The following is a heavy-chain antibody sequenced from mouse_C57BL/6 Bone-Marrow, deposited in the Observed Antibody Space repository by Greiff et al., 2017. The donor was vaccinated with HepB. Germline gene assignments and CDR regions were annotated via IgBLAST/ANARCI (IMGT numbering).Heavy chain of an antibody. Sequence: EVKLVESGGDLVKPGGSLKLSCAASGFTFSSYGMSWVRQTPDKRLEWVATISSGGSYTYYPDSVKGRFTISRDNAKNTLYLQMSSLKSEDTAMYYCASSYYSNYVFAYWGQGTLVTVSA. CDR2: ISSGGSYT. V-gene: IGHV5-6*01. D-gene: IGHD2-5*01. CDR3: ASSYYSNYVFAY. J-gene: IGHJ3*01. CDR1: GFTFSSYG.